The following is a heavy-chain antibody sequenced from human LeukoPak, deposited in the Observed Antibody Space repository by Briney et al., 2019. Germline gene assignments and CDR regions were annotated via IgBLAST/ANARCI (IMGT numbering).Heavy chain of an antibody. CDR3: AKDRWRDGSSSFDN. CDR1: GYTFTSYS. D-gene: IGHD6-6*01. J-gene: IGHJ4*02. V-gene: IGHV1-18*01. CDR2: ISTYNGNT. Sequence: ASMTVSCTASGYTFTSYSINWVRQAPGQGREWMGWISTYNGNTNYAQKLQGRVTMTTDTSTSTAYMELRSLRSDDTAVYYCAKDRWRDGSSSFDNWGQGTLVTVSS.